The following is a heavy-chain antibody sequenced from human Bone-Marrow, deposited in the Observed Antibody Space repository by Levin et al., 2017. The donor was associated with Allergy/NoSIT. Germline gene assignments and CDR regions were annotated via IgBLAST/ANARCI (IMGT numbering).Heavy chain of an antibody. CDR2: IYPRDSAS. D-gene: IGHD3-10*01. CDR3: ARLMDYYGSAKTGREFDY. V-gene: IGHV5-51*01. Sequence: GESLKISCQGSGYIFSSYWIGWVRQMPGKGLEWMGIIYPRDSASRYNPSFEGQVTISADTSITTAYLQWRSLKASDTATYFCARLMDYYGSAKTGREFDYWGQGTLVTVSS. CDR1: GYIFSSYW. J-gene: IGHJ4*02.